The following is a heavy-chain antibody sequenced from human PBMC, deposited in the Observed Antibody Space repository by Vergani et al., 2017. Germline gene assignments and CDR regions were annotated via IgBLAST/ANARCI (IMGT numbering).Heavy chain of an antibody. V-gene: IGHV4-38-2*01. CDR2: IHHSGDT. Sequence: QVQLQESGPGLVKPSETLTLICDVSDSSIMTNPYWGWFRQSPGKGLEWIGCIHHSGDTHYNSSLKSRVSISIVSSSKFSLNLTSVTAADTAISYCARHRGSGGFFPSSYFYGMDVWGHGTTVTVSS. CDR3: ARHRGSGGFFPSSYFYGMDV. J-gene: IGHJ6*02. D-gene: IGHD3-10*01. CDR1: DSSIMTNPY.